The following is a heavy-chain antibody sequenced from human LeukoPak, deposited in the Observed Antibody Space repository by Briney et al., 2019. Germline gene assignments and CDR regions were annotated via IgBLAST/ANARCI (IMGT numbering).Heavy chain of an antibody. V-gene: IGHV4-59*08. CDR1: SGSISSYY. CDR3: ARGENPLNIHIAIIDY. J-gene: IGHJ4*02. Sequence: PSETLSLTCSVSSGSISSYYWSWIRQPPGKGLEWIGYIYYSGRTGYNPSLKSRVTISVDTSKNQFSLKLTSVTAADTAVYYCARGENPLNIHIAIIDYWGQGTLVTVSS. D-gene: IGHD6-13*01. CDR2: IYYSGRT.